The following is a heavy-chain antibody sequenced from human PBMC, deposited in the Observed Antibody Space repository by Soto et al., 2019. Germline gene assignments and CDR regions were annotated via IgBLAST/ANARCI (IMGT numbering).Heavy chain of an antibody. Sequence: QVQLVQSGAEVKKPGASVTVSCKASGYSFSNYGISWVRQAPGQGLECVGWISPYSGNTNSAQRFRGRVSLTTDTSTSTAYMELRGLTSDDTSVYYCALDWSYPSGGIDYWGQGTLVTVSS. CDR2: ISPYSGNT. V-gene: IGHV1-18*01. CDR1: GYSFSNYG. D-gene: IGHD6-25*01. CDR3: ALDWSYPSGGIDY. J-gene: IGHJ4*02.